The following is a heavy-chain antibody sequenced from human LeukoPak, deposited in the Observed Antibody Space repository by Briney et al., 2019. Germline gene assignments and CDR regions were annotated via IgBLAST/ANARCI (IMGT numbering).Heavy chain of an antibody. J-gene: IGHJ4*02. CDR3: AKDSTMSYFDY. Sequence: GGSLRLSCAASGFTFSSYGMHWVRQAPGKGLERVAVIWYDGSNKYYADSVKGRFTISRDNSKNTLYLQMNSLRAEDTAVYYCAKDSTMSYFDYWGQGTLVTVSS. CDR1: GFTFSSYG. V-gene: IGHV3-30*02. CDR2: IWYDGSNK. D-gene: IGHD3-22*01.